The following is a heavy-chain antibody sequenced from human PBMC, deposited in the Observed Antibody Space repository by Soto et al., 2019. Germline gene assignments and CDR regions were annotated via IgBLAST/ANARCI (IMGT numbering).Heavy chain of an antibody. Sequence: EVQLLESGGGLVQPGESLRLSCAASGFTFSSYAMSWVRQAPGKGLEWVSAISGSGGSTYYADSVKGRFTISRDNSKNTLYLQMNSLRAEDTAVYYCAKEDSSGWSRLVGRDAFDIWGQGTMVTVSS. J-gene: IGHJ3*02. CDR3: AKEDSSGWSRLVGRDAFDI. CDR2: ISGSGGST. V-gene: IGHV3-23*01. D-gene: IGHD6-19*01. CDR1: GFTFSSYA.